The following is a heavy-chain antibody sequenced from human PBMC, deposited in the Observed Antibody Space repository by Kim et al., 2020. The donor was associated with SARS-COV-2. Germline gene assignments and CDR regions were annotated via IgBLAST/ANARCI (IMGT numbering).Heavy chain of an antibody. CDR2: IIPIFGTA. J-gene: IGHJ2*01. Sequence: SVKVSCKASGGTFSSYAISWVRQAPGQGLEWMGGIIPIFGTANYAQKFQGRVTITADESTSTAYMELSSLRSEDTAVYYCARSLYGDYYRYWYFDLWGRGTLVTVSS. V-gene: IGHV1-69*13. CDR1: GGTFSSYA. CDR3: ARSLYGDYYRYWYFDL. D-gene: IGHD4-17*01.